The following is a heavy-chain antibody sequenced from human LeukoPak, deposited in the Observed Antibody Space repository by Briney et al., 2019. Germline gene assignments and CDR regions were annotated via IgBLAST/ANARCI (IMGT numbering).Heavy chain of an antibody. D-gene: IGHD6-19*01. CDR1: GFTFSSYW. V-gene: IGHV3-74*01. Sequence: GGSLRLSCAASGFTFSSYWIHWVRQAPGKGLVWVSRINSDGSSTSYADSVKGRFTISRDNAKNTLYLQMNSLRAEDTAVYYCARVATEYTQWLVRYYYYYMDVWGKGTTVTVSS. J-gene: IGHJ6*03. CDR2: INSDGSST. CDR3: ARVATEYTQWLVRYYYYYMDV.